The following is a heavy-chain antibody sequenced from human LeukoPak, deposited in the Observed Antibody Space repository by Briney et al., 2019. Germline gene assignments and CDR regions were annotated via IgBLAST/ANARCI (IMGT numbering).Heavy chain of an antibody. D-gene: IGHD4-17*01. CDR1: GFTFSSYD. V-gene: IGHV3-13*04. Sequence: GGSLRLSCAASGFTFSSYDMHWVRQATGKGLEWVSVIGTSGDTYYAGSVKGRFTISRDNAKNSLYLQMNSLRAEDTALYYCARDLGMTDGDYVSYFDYWGQGTLVTVSS. J-gene: IGHJ4*02. CDR2: IGTSGDT. CDR3: ARDLGMTDGDYVSYFDY.